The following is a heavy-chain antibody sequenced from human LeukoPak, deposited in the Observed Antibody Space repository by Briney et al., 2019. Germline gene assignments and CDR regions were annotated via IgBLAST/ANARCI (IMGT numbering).Heavy chain of an antibody. V-gene: IGHV3-21*01. CDR3: ARGVMIMQQLALDDYYYYMDV. CDR2: ISSSSSYI. Sequence: GGSLRLSCAASGFTFSSYSMNWVRQAPGKGLEWVSSISSSSSYIYYADSVKGRFTISRDNAKNSLYLQMNSLRAEDTAVYYCARGVMIMQQLALDDYYYYMDVWGKGTTVTISS. CDR1: GFTFSSYS. J-gene: IGHJ6*03. D-gene: IGHD6-13*01.